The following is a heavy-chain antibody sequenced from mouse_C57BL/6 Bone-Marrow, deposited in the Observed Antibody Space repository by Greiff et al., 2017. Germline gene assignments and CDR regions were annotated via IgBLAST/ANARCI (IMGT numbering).Heavy chain of an antibody. Sequence: VQLKQSGAELVKPGASVKLSCTASGFNIKDTYMPWVKQRPDQGLEWIGRIDPANGNTKYDPKFQGKATITADTSSNTAYLQLSSLTSEDTAVYYCANWDWYFDVWGAGTTVTVSS. D-gene: IGHD4-1*01. CDR2: IDPANGNT. V-gene: IGHV14-3*02. J-gene: IGHJ1*01. CDR3: ANWDWYFDV. CDR1: GFNIKDTY.